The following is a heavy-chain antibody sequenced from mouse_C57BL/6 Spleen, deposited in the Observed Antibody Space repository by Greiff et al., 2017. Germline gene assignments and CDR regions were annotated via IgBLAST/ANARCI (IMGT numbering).Heavy chain of an antibody. CDR1: GYTFPSYW. J-gene: IGHJ2*01. V-gene: IGHV1-61*01. CDR2: IYPSDSET. Sequence: QVQLQQPGAELVRPGSSVKLSCKASGYTFPSYWMDWVKQRPGHGLEWIGNIYPSDSETHYNQKFKDKATLTVDKSSSTAYMQRSSLTSEDSAVYYSARGTTAYYFDYWGQGTTLTVAS. D-gene: IGHD1-2*01. CDR3: ARGTTAYYFDY.